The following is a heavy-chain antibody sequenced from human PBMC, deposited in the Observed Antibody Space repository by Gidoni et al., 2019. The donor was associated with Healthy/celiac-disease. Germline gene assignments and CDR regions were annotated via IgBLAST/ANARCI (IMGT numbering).Heavy chain of an antibody. CDR2: IRSKAYGGTT. Sequence: EVQLVESGGGLVKPGRSLRLSWTASGSTVGDYAMSWFRQAPVKGLEWVGFIRSKAYGGTTEYAASVKGRFTISRDDSKIIAYLQMNSLKTEDTAVYYCTRGCSGGSCYYYYYGMDVWGQGTTVTVSS. V-gene: IGHV3-49*05. J-gene: IGHJ6*02. CDR1: GSTVGDYA. D-gene: IGHD2-15*01. CDR3: TRGCSGGSCYYYYYGMDV.